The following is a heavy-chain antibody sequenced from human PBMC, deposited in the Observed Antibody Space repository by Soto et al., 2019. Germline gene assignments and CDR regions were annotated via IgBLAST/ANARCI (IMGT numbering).Heavy chain of an antibody. Sequence: SGGSLRLSCAASGFTFSSYGMHWVRQSPGKGLEWVAVISYDGSNKYYADSVKGRFTISRDNSKNTLYLQMNSLRAEDTAVYYCAKSGIQLWLSDYWGQGTLVTVSS. CDR1: GFTFSSYG. CDR3: AKSGIQLWLSDY. D-gene: IGHD5-18*01. J-gene: IGHJ4*02. CDR2: ISYDGSNK. V-gene: IGHV3-30-3*01.